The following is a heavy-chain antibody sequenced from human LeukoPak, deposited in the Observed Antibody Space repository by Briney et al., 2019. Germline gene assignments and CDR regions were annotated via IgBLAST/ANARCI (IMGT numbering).Heavy chain of an antibody. V-gene: IGHV2-5*08. D-gene: IGHD4/OR15-4a*01. CDR1: GGSISSYYW. Sequence: TLSLTCTVSGGSISSYYWSWIRQPPGKALEWLALIYWDDDKRYSPSLKSRLTITKDTSKNQVVLTMTNMDPVDTATYYCAHRLSNTLWSYDYWGQGTLVTVSS. CDR2: IYWDDDK. J-gene: IGHJ4*02. CDR3: AHRLSNTLWSYDY.